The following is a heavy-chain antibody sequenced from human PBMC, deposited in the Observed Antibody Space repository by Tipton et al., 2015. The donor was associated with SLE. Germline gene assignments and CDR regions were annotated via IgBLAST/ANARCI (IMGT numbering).Heavy chain of an antibody. CDR2: INHSGST. Sequence: TLSLTCAVYGGSFSGYYWSWIRQPPGKGLEWIGEINHSGSTNYKPSLKSRVTISVDTSKNQFSLEMSSVTAADTAVFFCARGRYRYYFDSWGQGTRVTVSA. CDR1: GGSFSGYY. D-gene: IGHD3-16*01. J-gene: IGHJ4*02. CDR3: ARGRYRYYFDS. V-gene: IGHV4-34*01.